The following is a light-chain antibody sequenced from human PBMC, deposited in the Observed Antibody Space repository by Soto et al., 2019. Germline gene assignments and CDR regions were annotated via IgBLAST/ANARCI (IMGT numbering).Light chain of an antibody. CDR3: SSYVGSNNPYV. J-gene: IGLJ1*01. CDR2: DVS. CDR1: SSDVGIYNY. Sequence: QSALTQPRSVSGSPGQSVTISCTGTSSDVGIYNYVSWYQHHPGKAPKLIIYDVSKRPSGVPDRFSGSKSGNTASLTVSGLQAEDEADYYCSSYVGSNNPYVFGTGTKLTVL. V-gene: IGLV2-11*01.